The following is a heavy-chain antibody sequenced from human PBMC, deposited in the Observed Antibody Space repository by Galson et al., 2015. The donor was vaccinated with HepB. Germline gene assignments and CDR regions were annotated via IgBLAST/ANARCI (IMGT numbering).Heavy chain of an antibody. CDR1: GDTFSSYA. D-gene: IGHD4-23*01. J-gene: IGHJ4*02. CDR2: IIPIYGTA. V-gene: IGHV1-69*13. CDR3: ARSVGYGGTAGPLGY. Sequence: SVKVSCKASGDTFSSYAISWVRQAPGQGLEWVGWIIPIYGTANYAQKFQGRVTITADESTSTAYMELSSLRSEDTAVYYCARSVGYGGTAGPLGYWGQGTLVTVSS.